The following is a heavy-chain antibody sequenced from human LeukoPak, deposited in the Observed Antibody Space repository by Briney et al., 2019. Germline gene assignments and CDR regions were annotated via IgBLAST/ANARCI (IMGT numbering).Heavy chain of an antibody. CDR1: GLTISDNF. D-gene: IGHD3-10*01. CDR2: IYSGGST. V-gene: IGHV3-66*01. CDR3: ARDTDYYGSGRHGYFDH. J-gene: IGHJ1*01. Sequence: GGSLRLSCAASGLTISDNFMGWVRQTPGKGLEWVSLIYSGGSTYSADSVKGRFIISRDNSKNTLHLQMNSLRVEDTAVYYCARDTDYYGSGRHGYFDHWGQGTLVTVSS.